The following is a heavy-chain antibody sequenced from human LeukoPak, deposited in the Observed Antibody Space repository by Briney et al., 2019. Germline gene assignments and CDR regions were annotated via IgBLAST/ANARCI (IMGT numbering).Heavy chain of an antibody. V-gene: IGHV3-7*01. J-gene: IGHJ6*02. CDR3: ARFGYVAAVDV. CDR2: INPAGSET. CDR1: GFSFSAYW. D-gene: IGHD2-15*01. Sequence: GGSLRLSCAASGFSFSAYWMTWVRQAPGTGLEWVANINPAGSETYYVDPVKGRFSISRDNAKNLVYLQMNSLRAEDTAVYHCARFGYVAAVDVWGQGTTVTVSS.